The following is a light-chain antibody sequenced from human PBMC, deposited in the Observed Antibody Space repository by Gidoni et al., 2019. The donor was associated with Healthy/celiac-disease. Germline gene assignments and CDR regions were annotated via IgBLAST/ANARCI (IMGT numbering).Light chain of an antibody. Sequence: EIVITQSPATLSVSPGERATLSCRASQSVSSNLAYYQQKPGQAPRTLINGASTRSTGIPAMFSGSGSGGEFTLPISSLQYEDFVVYYCQQYNNWPPLTFGGGTKVEIK. CDR1: QSVSSN. CDR3: QQYNNWPPLT. J-gene: IGKJ4*01. CDR2: GAS. V-gene: IGKV3-15*01.